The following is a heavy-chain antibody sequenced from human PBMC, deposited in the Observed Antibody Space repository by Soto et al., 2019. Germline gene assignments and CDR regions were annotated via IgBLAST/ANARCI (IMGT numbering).Heavy chain of an antibody. CDR3: ARPSSSSLENTYCYAMDV. D-gene: IGHD6-13*01. CDR2: IIPIFRTT. CDR1: GGSFHSHA. V-gene: IGHV1-69*12. J-gene: IGHJ6*02. Sequence: QVQLVQSGAEVKKPGSSVKVSCKSSGGSFHSHALSWVRQAPGQGLEWMGGIIPIFRTTNYAQKFQGRVTIPAADSTSTAHMELSSLRSEDTAVYYCARPSSSSLENTYCYAMDVWGQGTTVTVSS.